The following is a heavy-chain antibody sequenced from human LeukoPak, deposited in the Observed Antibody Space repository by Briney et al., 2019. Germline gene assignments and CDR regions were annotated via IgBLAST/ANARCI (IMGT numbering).Heavy chain of an antibody. CDR3: ARLQDWFDP. CDR2: IKSKTDDGTT. D-gene: IGHD3-16*01. V-gene: IGHV3-15*01. Sequence: GGSLRLSCGASGFMFNSAWMSWVRQPPGKGPEWVGRIKSKTDDGTTDYAAPVKGRFTISRDDSRNILYLQMSGLKTEDTAIYYCARLQDWFDPWGQGTLVTVSS. J-gene: IGHJ5*02. CDR1: GFMFNSAW.